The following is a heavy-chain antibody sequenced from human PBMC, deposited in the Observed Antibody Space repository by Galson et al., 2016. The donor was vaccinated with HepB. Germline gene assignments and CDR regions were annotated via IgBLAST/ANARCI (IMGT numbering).Heavy chain of an antibody. D-gene: IGHD6-13*01. V-gene: IGHV3-23*01. CDR3: AKTRWAIGRFDY. J-gene: IGHJ4*02. Sequence: SLRLSCAASGFTFSNYAMSWVRQAPGKGLEWGSAINFNSGSTYYADSVKGRFTISRDNSKNTLYLQMKILRAEDTAVYYCAKTRWAIGRFDYWGQGTRVTVSS. CDR2: INFNSGST. CDR1: GFTFSNYA.